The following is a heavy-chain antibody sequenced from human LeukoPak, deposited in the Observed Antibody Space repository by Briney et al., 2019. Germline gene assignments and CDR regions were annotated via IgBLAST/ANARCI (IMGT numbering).Heavy chain of an antibody. D-gene: IGHD2-21*02. CDR3: ARSGESGDYPVHAFDI. Sequence: SETLSLTXTVSGVSITNYYWNWMWQSPGKGLEWIGYTHHSGAANYNPTLSSRVTMSVDTSKSQFSLKLSSVSAADTAIYYCARSGESGDYPVHAFDIWGQGTTVTVSS. J-gene: IGHJ3*02. CDR1: GVSITNYY. V-gene: IGHV4-59*01. CDR2: THHSGAA.